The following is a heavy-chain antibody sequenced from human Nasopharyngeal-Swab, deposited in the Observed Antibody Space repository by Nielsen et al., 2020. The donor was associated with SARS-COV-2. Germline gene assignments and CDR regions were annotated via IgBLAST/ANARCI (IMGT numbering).Heavy chain of an antibody. CDR3: ARRQMGAHAFDI. V-gene: IGHV6-1*01. J-gene: IGHJ3*02. D-gene: IGHD3-16*01. Sequence: SETLSLTCAISGDSVSSNNAAWNWIRQSPSRGLEWLGRTYYRSKWYNEYAASVKSRVTINPDTSKNQISLQVTSMTAEDTAVYYCARRQMGAHAFDIWGQGTMVTVSS. CDR1: GDSVSSNNAA. CDR2: TYYRSKWYN.